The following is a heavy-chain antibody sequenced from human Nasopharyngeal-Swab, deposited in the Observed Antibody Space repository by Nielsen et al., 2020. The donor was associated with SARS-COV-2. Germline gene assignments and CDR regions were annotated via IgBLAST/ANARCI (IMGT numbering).Heavy chain of an antibody. CDR3: ARGLGDSSGWYTSTRCNWFDP. CDR2: INHSGST. Sequence: SETLSLTCAVYGGSFSGYYWSWIRQPPVKGLEWIGEINHSGSTNYNPSLKSRVTISVDTSKNQFSLKLSSVTAADTAVYYCARGLGDSSGWYTSTRCNWFDPWGQGTLVTVSS. V-gene: IGHV4-34*01. CDR1: GGSFSGYY. J-gene: IGHJ5*02. D-gene: IGHD6-19*01.